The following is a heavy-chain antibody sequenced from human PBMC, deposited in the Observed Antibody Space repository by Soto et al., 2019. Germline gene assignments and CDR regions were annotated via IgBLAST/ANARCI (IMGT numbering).Heavy chain of an antibody. J-gene: IGHJ4*02. V-gene: IGHV1-58*01. CDR2: IVVGSGNT. CDR1: GFTFTSSA. CDR3: VAEVVVVGGVFDY. Sequence: SVKVSCKASGFTFTSSAVQWVRQARGQRLEWIGWIVVGSGNTNYAQKFQERVTITRDMSTSTAYMELSSLRSEDTAVYYCVAEVVVVGGVFDYWGQGTLVTVSS. D-gene: IGHD2-15*01.